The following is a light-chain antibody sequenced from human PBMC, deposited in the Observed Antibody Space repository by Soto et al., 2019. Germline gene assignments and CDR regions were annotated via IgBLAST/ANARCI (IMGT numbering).Light chain of an antibody. V-gene: IGKV3-20*01. Sequence: EIVLTQSPGTLSLSPGGRATLSCRGSQSVSSSYLAWYQQKPGQAPRLLIYGASSRATGIPDRFSGSGSGTDFTLTISRLEPEDFAVYYCQHYGSSRWTFGQGTKVEIK. CDR3: QHYGSSRWT. J-gene: IGKJ1*01. CDR1: QSVSSSY. CDR2: GAS.